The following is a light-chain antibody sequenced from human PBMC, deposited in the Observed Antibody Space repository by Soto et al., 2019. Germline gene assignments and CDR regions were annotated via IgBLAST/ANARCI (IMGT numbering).Light chain of an antibody. CDR2: EVS. V-gene: IGLV2-14*01. Sequence: SALTQPASVSGSPGQSITISCTGTSSDVGGYNYVSWYQLHPGKAPKLIISEVSNRPSGVSLRFSGSKSGNTASLTISGLQTEDEADYFCSSYTSDSNPYVFGTGTKVTVL. J-gene: IGLJ1*01. CDR3: SSYTSDSNPYV. CDR1: SSDVGGYNY.